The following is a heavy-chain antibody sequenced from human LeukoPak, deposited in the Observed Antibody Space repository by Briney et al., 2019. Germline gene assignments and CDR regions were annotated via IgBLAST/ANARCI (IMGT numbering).Heavy chain of an antibody. V-gene: IGHV4-59*01. J-gene: IGHJ2*01. CDR1: GGSISSYY. Sequence: SETLSLTCTVSGGSISSYYWSWIRQPPGKGLEWIGYIYYSGSTNYSPSLKSRVTISVDTSKNQFSLKLSSVTAADTAVYYCARWSGTTGIYWYFDLWGRGTLVTVSS. CDR2: IYYSGST. D-gene: IGHD1-1*01. CDR3: ARWSGTTGIYWYFDL.